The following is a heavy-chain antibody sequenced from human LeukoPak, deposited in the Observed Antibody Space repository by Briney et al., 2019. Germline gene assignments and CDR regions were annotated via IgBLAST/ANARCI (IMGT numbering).Heavy chain of an antibody. V-gene: IGHV3-48*01. Sequence: GGSLRLSRAASGFSFSSYSINWVRQAPGKGLDWVSYISGDGNAKHYTDSVKGRFTISRDNAKNALYLQMNSLRAEDTAVYFCARDYVYAFDYWGQGTLVTVSS. CDR1: GFSFSSYS. CDR3: ARDYVYAFDY. CDR2: ISGDGNAK. D-gene: IGHD2/OR15-2a*01. J-gene: IGHJ4*02.